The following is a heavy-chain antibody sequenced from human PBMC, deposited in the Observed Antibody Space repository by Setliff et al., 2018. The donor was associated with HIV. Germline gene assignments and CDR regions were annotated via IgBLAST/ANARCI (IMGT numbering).Heavy chain of an antibody. Sequence: ASETLSLTCSVSGGPITTSTYYWGWIRQPPGKGLEWIGNIYQSGTTYYNSSLTSRVTMSVDTSKNQFSLKLNSVTAADTAVYYCEAATVGETGYYGIDVWGPGTTVTSP. V-gene: IGHV4-39*07. CDR3: EAATVGETGYYGIDV. CDR2: IYQSGTT. CDR1: GGPITTSTYY. D-gene: IGHD1-26*01. J-gene: IGHJ6*02.